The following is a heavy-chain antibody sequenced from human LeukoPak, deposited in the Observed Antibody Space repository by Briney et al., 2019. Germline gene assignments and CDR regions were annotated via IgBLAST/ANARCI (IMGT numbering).Heavy chain of an antibody. Sequence: AGSLRLSCAASGFTFSSYAMSWVRQAPGKGLEWVSAISGSGGSTYYADSVKGRFTISRDNSKNTLYLQMNSLRAEDTAVYYCAKNSPPSLWFGELFVDYWGQGTLVTVSS. D-gene: IGHD3-10*01. CDR1: GFTFSSYA. V-gene: IGHV3-23*01. J-gene: IGHJ4*02. CDR3: AKNSPPSLWFGELFVDY. CDR2: ISGSGGST.